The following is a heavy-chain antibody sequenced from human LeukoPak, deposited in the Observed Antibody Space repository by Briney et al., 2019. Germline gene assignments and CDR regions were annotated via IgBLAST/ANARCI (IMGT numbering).Heavy chain of an antibody. D-gene: IGHD1-26*01. CDR1: GGSITSGGYF. V-gene: IGHV4-61*08. J-gene: IGHJ5*02. CDR3: ARWATYSGSWSWFDP. Sequence: ETLSLTCTVSGGSITSGGYFWSWIRQHPGKGLECIGYMYYNRNTNYNPSLKSRVTISVDTSKNQFSLKLSSVTAADTAVYYCARWATYSGSWSWFDPWGQGTQVTVSS. CDR2: MYYNRNT.